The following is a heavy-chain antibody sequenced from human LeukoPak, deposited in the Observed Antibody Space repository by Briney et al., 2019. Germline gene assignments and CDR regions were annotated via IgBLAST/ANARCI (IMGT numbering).Heavy chain of an antibody. CDR1: GGSISSYY. CDR3: TRNSGWYGIS. D-gene: IGHD6-19*01. Sequence: SETLSLTCTVSGGSISSYYWSWIRQPAGKGLESIGHISTSGSTNYNPSLKSRVTMSVDTSKNQFSLKLSSVTAADTALYYCTRNSGWYGISWGQGTLVTVSS. CDR2: ISTSGST. V-gene: IGHV4-4*07. J-gene: IGHJ4*02.